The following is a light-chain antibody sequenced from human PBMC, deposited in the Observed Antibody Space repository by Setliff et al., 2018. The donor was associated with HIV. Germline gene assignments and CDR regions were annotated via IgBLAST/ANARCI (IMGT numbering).Light chain of an antibody. CDR3: SSYTTSNTVPHV. J-gene: IGLJ1*01. Sequence: QSVLAQPASVSGSPGQSITISCTGTSSDVGGHKYVSWYQQHPGKAPKLIIYEVSYRPSGVSNRFSGSKSGNTASLTISGLQAEDEAEYHCSSYTTSNTVPHVFGTGTKVTVL. V-gene: IGLV2-14*01. CDR2: EVS. CDR1: SSDVGGHKY.